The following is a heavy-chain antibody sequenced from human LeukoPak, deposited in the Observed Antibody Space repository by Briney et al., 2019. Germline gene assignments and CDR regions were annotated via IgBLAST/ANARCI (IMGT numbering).Heavy chain of an antibody. CDR2: IYTSGST. V-gene: IGHV4-59*10. J-gene: IGHJ6*02. D-gene: IGHD3-3*01. CDR1: GGSFSGYY. Sequence: SETLSLTCALYGGSFSGYYWSWIRQPAGKGLEWIGRIYTSGSTNYNPSLKSRVTMSVDTSKNQFSLKLSSVTAADTAVYYCATSYYDFWSGWTPGMDVWGQGTTVTVSS. CDR3: ATSYYDFWSGWTPGMDV.